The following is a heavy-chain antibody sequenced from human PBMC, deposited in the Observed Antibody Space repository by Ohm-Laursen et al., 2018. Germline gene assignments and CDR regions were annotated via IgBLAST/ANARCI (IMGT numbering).Heavy chain of an antibody. CDR2: ISYDGSNK. CDR1: GFTFSSYG. D-gene: IGHD5-12*01. CDR3: AKLIGYPPLRPLDI. J-gene: IGHJ3*02. Sequence: SLRLSCTASGFTFSSYGMHWVRQAPGKGLEWVAVISYDGSNKYYADSVKGRFTISRDNSKNTLYLQMNSLRAEDTAVYYCAKLIGYPPLRPLDIWGQGTMVTVSS. V-gene: IGHV3-30*18.